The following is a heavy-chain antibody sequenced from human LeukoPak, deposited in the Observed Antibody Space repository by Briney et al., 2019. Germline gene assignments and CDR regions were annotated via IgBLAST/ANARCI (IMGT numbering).Heavy chain of an antibody. CDR1: GGSISTYY. D-gene: IGHD5-18*01. J-gene: IGHJ5*02. CDR2: IANGNT. V-gene: IGHV4-59*01. Sequence: SETLSLTCSVAGGSISTYYWNWLRQTPGKGLEWIGHIANGNTDYNPSLTSRVTISVDTSKNQFSLKLPSVTAADTAVYYCARDKAHSYGRYFDPWGQGALVIVSS. CDR3: ARDKAHSYGRYFDP.